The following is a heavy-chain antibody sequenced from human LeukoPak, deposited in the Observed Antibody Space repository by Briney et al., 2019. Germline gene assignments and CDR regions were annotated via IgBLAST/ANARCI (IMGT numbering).Heavy chain of an antibody. CDR2: IYSGGST. D-gene: IGHD3-22*01. V-gene: IGHV3-53*01. CDR3: VYYDSSGYYYGRLRY. Sequence: GGSLRLSCAASGFTVSSNYMNWVRQAPGKGLEWVSVIYSGGSTYYADSMKGRFTISRDNSKNTLYLQMNSLRAEDTATYYCVYYDSSGYYYGRLRYWGQGTLVTVSS. J-gene: IGHJ4*02. CDR1: GFTVSSNY.